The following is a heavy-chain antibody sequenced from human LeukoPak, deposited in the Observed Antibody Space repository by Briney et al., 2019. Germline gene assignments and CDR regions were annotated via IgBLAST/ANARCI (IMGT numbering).Heavy chain of an antibody. CDR3: ASLRSGYYGVDEVDAFDI. V-gene: IGHV1-2*02. CDR1: GYTFTGYY. D-gene: IGHD3-3*01. Sequence: AASVKVSCKASGYTFTGYYMHWVRQAPGQGLEWMGWINPNSGGTNYAQKFQGRATMTRDTSISTAYMELSRLRSDDTAVYYCASLRSGYYGVDEVDAFDIWGQGTMVTVSS. CDR2: INPNSGGT. J-gene: IGHJ3*02.